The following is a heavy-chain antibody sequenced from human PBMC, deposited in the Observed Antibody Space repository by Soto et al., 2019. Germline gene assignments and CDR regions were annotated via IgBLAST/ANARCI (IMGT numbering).Heavy chain of an antibody. CDR3: ARDGQWLPRDGLRSSYYFDY. J-gene: IGHJ4*02. Sequence: PGGSLRLSCAASGFNFSSYVMHWVRQAPGKGLEWVAVIWYDGGNKYYADSVKGRFTISRDNSKNTLYLQMNSLRAEDTAVYYWARDGQWLPRDGLRSSYYFDYWGQGTLVTVS. CDR2: IWYDGGNK. CDR1: GFNFSSYV. V-gene: IGHV3-33*01. D-gene: IGHD6-19*01.